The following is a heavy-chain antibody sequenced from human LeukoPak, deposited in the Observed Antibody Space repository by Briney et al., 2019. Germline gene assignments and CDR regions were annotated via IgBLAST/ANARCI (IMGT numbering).Heavy chain of an antibody. Sequence: PSETLSLTCTVSGGSISSYYWSWIRQPPGKGLEWIGYIYYSGSTNYNPSLKSRVTISVDTSKNRFSLKLSSVTAADTAVYYCARALLWFGELSFDYWGQGTLVTVSS. D-gene: IGHD3-10*01. J-gene: IGHJ4*02. V-gene: IGHV4-59*12. CDR3: ARALLWFGELSFDY. CDR1: GGSISSYY. CDR2: IYYSGST.